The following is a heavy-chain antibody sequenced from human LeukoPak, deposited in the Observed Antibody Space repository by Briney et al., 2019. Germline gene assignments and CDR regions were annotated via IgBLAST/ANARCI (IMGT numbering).Heavy chain of an antibody. J-gene: IGHJ4*02. Sequence: LSLTCTVSGGSISSYYWSWIRQAPGKGLEWVSYISSSGSTIYYADPVKGRFTISRDNAKNSLYLQMNSLRAEDTAVYYCASSDIVVVPAAEKPLDYWGQGTLVTVSS. D-gene: IGHD2-2*01. CDR3: ASSDIVVVPAAEKPLDY. CDR2: ISSSGSTI. V-gene: IGHV3-11*04. CDR1: GGSISSYY.